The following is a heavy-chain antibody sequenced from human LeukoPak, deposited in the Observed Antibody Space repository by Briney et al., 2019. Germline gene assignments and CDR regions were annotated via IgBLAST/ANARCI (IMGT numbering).Heavy chain of an antibody. D-gene: IGHD3-10*01. Sequence: GGSLRLSCAASGFTFSSYGMSWVRQAPGKGLEWVSAISGSGGSTYYADSVKGRFTISRDNSKNTLHLQMNSLRAEDTAVYYCAKDRYSGTSSRFDYWGQGTLVTVSS. CDR3: AKDRYSGTSSRFDY. V-gene: IGHV3-23*01. J-gene: IGHJ4*02. CDR2: ISGSGGST. CDR1: GFTFSSYG.